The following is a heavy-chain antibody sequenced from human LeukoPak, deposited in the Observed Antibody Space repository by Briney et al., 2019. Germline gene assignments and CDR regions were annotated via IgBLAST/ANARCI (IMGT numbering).Heavy chain of an antibody. CDR2: ISGSGGST. V-gene: IGHV3-23*01. Sequence: GGSLRLSCAASGFTFSTYAMSWVRQAPGKGLEWVSSISGSGGSTYYADSVKGRFTISRDNSKNTLYLQMNSLRAEDTAVYYCAKDTTGYSSSWYRFIGNWFDPWGQGTLVTVSS. J-gene: IGHJ5*02. CDR1: GFTFSTYA. CDR3: AKDTTGYSSSWYRFIGNWFDP. D-gene: IGHD6-13*01.